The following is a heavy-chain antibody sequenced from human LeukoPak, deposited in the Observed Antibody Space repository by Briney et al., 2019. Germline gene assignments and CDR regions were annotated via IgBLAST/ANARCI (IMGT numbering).Heavy chain of an antibody. Sequence: ASVKVSCKASGYTFTSDGISWVRQAPGQGLEWMGWISAYNGNTNYAQKLQGRVTMITDTSTSTAYMELRSLRSDDTAVYYCAGMWFGELSGIWGQGTMVTVSS. CDR3: AGMWFGELSGI. V-gene: IGHV1-18*01. CDR2: ISAYNGNT. CDR1: GYTFTSDG. D-gene: IGHD3-10*01. J-gene: IGHJ3*02.